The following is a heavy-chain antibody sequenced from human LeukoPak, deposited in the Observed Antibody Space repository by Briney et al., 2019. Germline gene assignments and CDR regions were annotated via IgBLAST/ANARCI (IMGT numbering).Heavy chain of an antibody. CDR3: ARAYASGWYASFDY. V-gene: IGHV3-30-3*01. D-gene: IGHD6-19*01. CDR2: ISYDGSNK. CDR1: GFTFSSYA. J-gene: IGHJ4*02. Sequence: PGRSLRLSCAASGFTFSSYAMHWVRQAPGKGLEWVAVISYDGSNKYYADSVKGRFTISRDNSKNTLYLQMNSLRAEDTAVYYCARAYASGWYASFDYWGQGTLVTVSS.